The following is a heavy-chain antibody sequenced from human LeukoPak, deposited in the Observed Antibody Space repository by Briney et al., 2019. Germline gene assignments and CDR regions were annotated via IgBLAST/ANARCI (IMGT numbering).Heavy chain of an antibody. CDR1: GGSISSSSYY. CDR2: IYYSGSS. Sequence: PSETLSLTCTVSGGSISSSSYYWGWIRQPPGKGLEWIGSIYYSGSSDYNPSLKSRVTISVDTSKNQFSLKLSSVTAADTAVYYCARIAKDSSGWSHFDYWGQGILVTVSS. V-gene: IGHV4-39*07. CDR3: ARIAKDSSGWSHFDY. D-gene: IGHD6-19*01. J-gene: IGHJ4*02.